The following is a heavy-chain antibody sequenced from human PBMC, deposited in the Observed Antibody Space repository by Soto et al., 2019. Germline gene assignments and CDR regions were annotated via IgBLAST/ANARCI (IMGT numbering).Heavy chain of an antibody. CDR1: GFIFSGYA. V-gene: IGHV3-30-3*01. CDR2: ISYDGNTK. J-gene: IGHJ4*02. D-gene: IGHD3-3*01. Sequence: QVQLVESGGGVVQPGRSLRLSCAASGFIFSGYAMHWVRQAPGKGLEWVAVISYDGNTKYYADSVKGRFTVSRDNPKNTLYVQMNNSSAEAAAMYYCAKETSAEEIDYWSQGPLVTVSS. CDR3: AKETSAEEIDY.